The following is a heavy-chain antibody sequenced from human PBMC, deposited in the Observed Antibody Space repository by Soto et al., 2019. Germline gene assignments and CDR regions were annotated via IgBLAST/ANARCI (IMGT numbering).Heavy chain of an antibody. CDR3: ARSQGSSTSLEIYYYYYYGMDV. D-gene: IGHD2-2*01. J-gene: IGHJ6*02. CDR1: GGTFSSYA. V-gene: IGHV1-69*01. CDR2: IIPISDTT. Sequence: QVPLVQSGAEVKKPGSSVKVSCKASGGTFSSYAISWVRHAPGQGLEWMGGIIPISDTTNYAQKFQGRVTITADESTSTAYMELSSLRSEDTAVYYCARSQGSSTSLEIYYYYYYGMDVWGQGTTVTVSS.